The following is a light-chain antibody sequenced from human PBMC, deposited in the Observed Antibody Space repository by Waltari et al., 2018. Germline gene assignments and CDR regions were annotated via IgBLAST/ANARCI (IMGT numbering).Light chain of an antibody. CDR1: STNVGGYNL. V-gene: IGLV2-23*02. J-gene: IGLJ1*01. Sequence: QSALTQPASVSGSPGQAITISCTGTSTNVGGYNLVSWYRQYPGKAPELMIFGVSERPQGSSNRLSGSKSGNTATLTISGLQAEDEADYYCLSYSGRSDYVFGTGTRV. CDR3: LSYSGRSDYV. CDR2: GVS.